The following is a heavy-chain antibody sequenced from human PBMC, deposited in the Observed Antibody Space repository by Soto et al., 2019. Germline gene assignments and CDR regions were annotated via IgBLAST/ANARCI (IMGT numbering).Heavy chain of an antibody. CDR2: IIPIFGTA. J-gene: IGHJ6*02. V-gene: IGHV1-69*13. Sequence: SVKVSCKASGGTFSSYAISWVRQAPGQGLEWMGGIIPIFGTANYAQKFQGRVTITADESTSTAYMELSSLRSEDTAVYYCATIEITGFNGEPYYYYGMDVWGQGTTVTVSS. D-gene: IGHD4-17*01. CDR1: GGTFSSYA. CDR3: ATIEITGFNGEPYYYYGMDV.